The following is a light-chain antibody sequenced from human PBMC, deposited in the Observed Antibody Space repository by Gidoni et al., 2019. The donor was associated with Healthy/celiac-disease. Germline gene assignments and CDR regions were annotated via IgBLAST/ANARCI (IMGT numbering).Light chain of an antibody. CDR1: QSGSSN. J-gene: IGKJ1*01. CDR2: GAA. V-gene: IGKV3-15*01. CDR3: QQYNNWPPST. Sequence: VMTHSPATLSVSPGERATLSCRASQSGSSNLAWYQQKPGQAPRLLSYGAATRATGIPARFSGSGSGTEYTLTISSLQYEDFAVYYCQQYNNWPPSTFGQGTKVEIK.